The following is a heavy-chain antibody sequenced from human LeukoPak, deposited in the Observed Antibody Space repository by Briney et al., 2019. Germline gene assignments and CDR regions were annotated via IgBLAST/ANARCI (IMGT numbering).Heavy chain of an antibody. CDR1: GYTFTSYG. Sequence: GASVKVSCKASGYTFTSYGISWVRQAPGQGLEWMGWISAYNGNTNYAQKLQGRVTMTTDTSTSTAYMELRSLRSDDTAIYYCARVIAAVRIGASFPGSYYNSYMDVWGKGTTVTVSS. V-gene: IGHV1-18*01. J-gene: IGHJ6*03. CDR2: ISAYNGNT. CDR3: ARVIAAVRIGASFPGSYYNSYMDV. D-gene: IGHD6-13*01.